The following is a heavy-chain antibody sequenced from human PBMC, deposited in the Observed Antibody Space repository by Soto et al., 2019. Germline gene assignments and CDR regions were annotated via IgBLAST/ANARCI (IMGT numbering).Heavy chain of an antibody. Sequence: GGSLRLSCAASGYSFDAYIMNWVRQAPGKGLEWVSSINPRGLTKFYADSVRGRFTISRDNSKNTLYPQMNSLRAEDTAVYYCAKGSIAAAGRDGFFDYWGQGTLVTVSS. CDR3: AKGSIAAAGRDGFFDY. D-gene: IGHD6-13*01. J-gene: IGHJ4*02. CDR1: GYSFDAYI. CDR2: INPRGLTK. V-gene: IGHV3-23*01.